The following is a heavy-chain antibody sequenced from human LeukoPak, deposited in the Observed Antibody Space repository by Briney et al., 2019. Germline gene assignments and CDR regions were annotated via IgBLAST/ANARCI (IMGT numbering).Heavy chain of an antibody. Sequence: SETLSLTCAVYGGSFSGYYCSWIRQPPGKGLEWIGEIHHSGSTNYNPSLKSRVTISVDTSKNQFSLKLSSVTAADTAVYYCARRLPYYSNSSGYYRPYFDYWGQGTLVTVSS. CDR3: ARRLPYYSNSSGYYRPYFDY. D-gene: IGHD3-22*01. CDR1: GGSFSGYY. CDR2: IHHSGST. V-gene: IGHV4-34*01. J-gene: IGHJ4*02.